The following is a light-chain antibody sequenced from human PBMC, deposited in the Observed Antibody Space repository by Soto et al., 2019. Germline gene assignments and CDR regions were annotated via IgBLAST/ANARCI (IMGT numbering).Light chain of an antibody. Sequence: QSVLTQPASLSGSPGQSITISRTGTGSDVGSYNLVSWYQQHPGKAPKLMIYEVTQRPSGVSDRFSGSKSGNTASLTISGLQAEDEADYYCCSYAGGTYVFETGTKVTVL. J-gene: IGLJ1*01. V-gene: IGLV2-23*02. CDR1: GSDVGSYNL. CDR2: EVT. CDR3: CSYAGGTYV.